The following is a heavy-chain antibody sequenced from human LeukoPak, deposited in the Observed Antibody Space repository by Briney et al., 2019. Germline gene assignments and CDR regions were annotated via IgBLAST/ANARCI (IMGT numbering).Heavy chain of an antibody. D-gene: IGHD2-15*01. CDR2: ILYDGSNK. J-gene: IGHJ4*02. CDR3: AKDRGYCSGGSCMRIDY. Sequence: PGRSLRLSCAASGFTFSSYGMHWVRQAPGKGLEWVAVILYDGSNKYYADSVKGRFTISRDNSKNTLYLQMNSLRAEDTAVYYCAKDRGYCSGGSCMRIDYWGQGTLVTVSS. CDR1: GFTFSSYG. V-gene: IGHV3-30*18.